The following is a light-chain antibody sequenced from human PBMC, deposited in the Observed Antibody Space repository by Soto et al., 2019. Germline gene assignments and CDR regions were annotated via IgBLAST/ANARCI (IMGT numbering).Light chain of an antibody. J-gene: IGKJ1*01. CDR2: DAS. Sequence: EIVLTQSPATLSLSPGERATLSCRASQSVSSYLAWYQQKPAQAPRVLIYDASTRATGIPDRFSGSGSGTDFTLTISRLEPEDFAVYYCQQYGSSPWTFGQGTKVDIK. V-gene: IGKV3-20*01. CDR3: QQYGSSPWT. CDR1: QSVSSY.